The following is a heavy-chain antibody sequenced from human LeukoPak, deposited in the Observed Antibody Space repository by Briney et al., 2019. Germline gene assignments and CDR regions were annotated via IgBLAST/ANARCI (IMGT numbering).Heavy chain of an antibody. CDR3: ARDAYSSGWSQTYYYYYYGMDV. J-gene: IGHJ6*02. Sequence: GGSLRLSCAASGFTVSSNYMSWVRQAPGKGLEWVSVFYSGGSTYYADSVKGRFTISRDNSKNTLYLQMNSLRAEDTAVYYCARDAYSSGWSQTYYYYYYGMDVWGQGTTVTVSS. CDR1: GFTVSSNY. V-gene: IGHV3-66*01. CDR2: FYSGGST. D-gene: IGHD6-19*01.